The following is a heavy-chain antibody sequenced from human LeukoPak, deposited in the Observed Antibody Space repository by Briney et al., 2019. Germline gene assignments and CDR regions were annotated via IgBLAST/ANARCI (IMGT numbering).Heavy chain of an antibody. V-gene: IGHV3-72*01. CDR3: TTDSDYYDTSDYYLGGY. CDR2: TRNKANSYIT. D-gene: IGHD3-22*01. J-gene: IGHJ4*02. Sequence: GGSLRLSCATSGFTLSDYYMNWVRQAPGKGLEWVGRTRNKANSYITDYAASVKGRFAISRDDSKKSLYLQMNSLKTEDTAVYYCTTDSDYYDTSDYYLGGYWGQGTLVTVSS. CDR1: GFTLSDYY.